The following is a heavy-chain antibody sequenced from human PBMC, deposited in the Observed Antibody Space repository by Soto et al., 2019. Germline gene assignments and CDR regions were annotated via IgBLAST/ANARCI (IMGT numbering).Heavy chain of an antibody. Sequence: SETLSLTCTVSGGSISSGGYYWSWIRQHPGKGLEWIGYIYYSGSTYYNPSLKSRVTISVDTSKNQFSLKLSSVTAADTAVYYFARTKLRFLEWLPSPAGGMDVWGQGTTVTVSS. CDR2: IYYSGST. D-gene: IGHD3-3*01. J-gene: IGHJ6*02. CDR1: GGSISSGGYY. CDR3: ARTKLRFLEWLPSPAGGMDV. V-gene: IGHV4-31*03.